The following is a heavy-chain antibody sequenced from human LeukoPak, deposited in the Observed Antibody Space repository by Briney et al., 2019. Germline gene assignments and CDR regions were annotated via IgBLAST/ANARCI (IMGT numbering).Heavy chain of an antibody. Sequence: AGGSLRLSCAASGFTFSNYNMNWDRQAAGKGLEWVSSISRSSGYTTYADSVKGRFTISRDNAKNSLYLQMHRLRAEDTAVYYCAKNGDRGAYCTGGTCYPYFYYYMDVWGKGTTVTI. CDR2: ISRSSGYT. J-gene: IGHJ6*03. V-gene: IGHV3-21*01. CDR1: GFTFSNYN. CDR3: AKNGDRGAYCTGGTCYPYFYYYMDV. D-gene: IGHD2-15*01.